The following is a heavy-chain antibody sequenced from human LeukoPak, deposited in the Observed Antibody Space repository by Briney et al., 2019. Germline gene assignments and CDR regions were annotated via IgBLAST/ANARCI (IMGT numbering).Heavy chain of an antibody. V-gene: IGHV3-7*01. D-gene: IGHD1-26*01. CDR1: GFTFTNSW. J-gene: IGHJ4*02. Sequence: GGSLRLSCAASGFTFTNSWMAWVGQDPGKGLEWVANIKQDGGTRHYADSLRGRFTISRDNPKNSLYLQMNSLRADDTAVYYCARDTVGSLDYWGQGILVTVAS. CDR2: IKQDGGTR. CDR3: ARDTVGSLDY.